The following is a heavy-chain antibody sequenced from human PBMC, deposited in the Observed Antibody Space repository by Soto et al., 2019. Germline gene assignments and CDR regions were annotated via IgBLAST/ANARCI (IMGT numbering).Heavy chain of an antibody. CDR2: ISYDGSNK. J-gene: IGHJ6*02. Sequence: GGSLRLSCAASGFTFGSYAMHWVRQAPGKGLEWVAVISYDGSNKYYADSVKGRFTISRDNSKNTLYLQMNSLRAEDTAVYYCAREMADVVIIVSYGMDVWGQGTTVTVSS. CDR1: GFTFGSYA. D-gene: IGHD3-3*01. V-gene: IGHV3-30-3*01. CDR3: AREMADVVIIVSYGMDV.